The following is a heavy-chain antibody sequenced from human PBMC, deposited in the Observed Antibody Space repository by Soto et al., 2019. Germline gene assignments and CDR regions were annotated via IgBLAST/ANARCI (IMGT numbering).Heavy chain of an antibody. J-gene: IGHJ6*02. V-gene: IGHV1-69*01. CDR2: IIPIFGTA. D-gene: IGHD2-15*01. CDR3: ASSSSLVSDVVVVASAAGFYYYYGMDV. CDR1: GGTFSSYA. Sequence: QVQLGQSGAEEKKPGSSVKVSCKASGGTFSSYAISWLRQSPGQGLEWMGGIIPIFGTANYAQKVQGRVTNDADESTSTDYAELSSLRSEDTAVYYCASSSSLVSDVVVVASAAGFYYYYGMDVWGQGTTVTVSS.